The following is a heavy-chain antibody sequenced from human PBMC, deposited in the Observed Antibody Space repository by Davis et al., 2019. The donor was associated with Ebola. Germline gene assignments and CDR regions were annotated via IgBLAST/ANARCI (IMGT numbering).Heavy chain of an antibody. CDR3: ARLVYGDYGVSIDY. J-gene: IGHJ4*02. Sequence: GESLKISCAASGFTVSSNHMSWVRQAPGKGLEWVSVIYSGGSTYYADSVKGRFTISRDNAKNSLYLQMNSLRDEDTAVYYCARLVYGDYGVSIDYWGQGTLVTVSS. CDR2: IYSGGST. CDR1: GFTVSSNH. D-gene: IGHD4-17*01. V-gene: IGHV3-66*04.